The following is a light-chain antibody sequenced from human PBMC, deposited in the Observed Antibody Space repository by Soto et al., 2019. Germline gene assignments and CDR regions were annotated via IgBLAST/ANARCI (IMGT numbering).Light chain of an antibody. CDR1: SSDVGGYNY. CDR2: EVS. J-gene: IGLJ2*01. Sequence: QSVLTQPPSASGSPGQTVTISCTGTSSDVGGYNYVSWYQQHPGKAPKVMIYEVSKRPSGVPDRFSGSKSGNTTSLTVSGLQAEDEADYYCISYAGNSNVVFGGGTKVTVL. V-gene: IGLV2-8*01. CDR3: ISYAGNSNVV.